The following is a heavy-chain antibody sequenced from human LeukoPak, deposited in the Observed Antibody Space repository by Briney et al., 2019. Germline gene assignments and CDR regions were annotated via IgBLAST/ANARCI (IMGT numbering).Heavy chain of an antibody. CDR2: ISWNSGSI. CDR3: AKDRGSGGDNYYYGMDV. V-gene: IGHV3-9*01. J-gene: IGHJ6*02. D-gene: IGHD2-21*02. Sequence: GRSLRLSCAASGFTFDDYAMHWVRQAPGKGLEWVSGISWNSGSIGYADSVKGRFTISRDNAKNSLYLQMNSLRAEDTALYYCAKDRGSGGDNYYYGMDVWGQGTTVTVSS. CDR1: GFTFDDYA.